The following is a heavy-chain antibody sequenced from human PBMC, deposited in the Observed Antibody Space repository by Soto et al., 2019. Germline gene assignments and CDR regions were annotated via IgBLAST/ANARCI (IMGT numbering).Heavy chain of an antibody. CDR3: ARITTYYDILAGWHPAGGYMDV. J-gene: IGHJ6*03. CDR1: GFTFSGYG. CDR2: IWHDGSNK. V-gene: IGHV3-33*01. D-gene: IGHD3-9*01. Sequence: QVQLVESGGGVVQPGRSLRLSCAASGFTFSGYGMHWVRQAPGKGLEWVAVIWHDGSNKYYADSVKGRFTISRDNSKDTMYLQMNSLRAEDTAVYYCARITTYYDILAGWHPAGGYMDVWGKGTTVTVSS.